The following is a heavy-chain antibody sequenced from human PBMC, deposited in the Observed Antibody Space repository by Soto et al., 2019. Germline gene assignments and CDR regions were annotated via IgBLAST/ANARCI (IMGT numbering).Heavy chain of an antibody. Sequence: SETLSLTCTVSGGSVSSSSYYWGWVRQPPKKRLERIGSVYYSGSTYYNPSLESRVTISVDKSKIQFSLKLMSLSAADTAVYYCGRLEGLATISYYFDYWGQGALVTVSS. J-gene: IGHJ4*02. CDR1: GGSVSSSSYY. V-gene: IGHV4-39*01. D-gene: IGHD3-9*01. CDR2: VYYSGST. CDR3: GRLEGLATISYYFDY.